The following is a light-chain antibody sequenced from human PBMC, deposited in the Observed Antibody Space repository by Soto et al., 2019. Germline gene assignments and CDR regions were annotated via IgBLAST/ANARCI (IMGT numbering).Light chain of an antibody. CDR2: EVS. V-gene: IGLV2-14*01. CDR1: SSDVGGYNY. CDR3: SSYKTSTTYV. J-gene: IGLJ1*01. Sequence: QSVLTQPASVSGSPGQSITISCTGTSSDVGGYNYVSWYQQHPGKAPKLMIYEVSYRPSGVSHRFSGSKSGNTASVTISGLQAEDEADYYCSSYKTSTTYVFGTGTKVTVL.